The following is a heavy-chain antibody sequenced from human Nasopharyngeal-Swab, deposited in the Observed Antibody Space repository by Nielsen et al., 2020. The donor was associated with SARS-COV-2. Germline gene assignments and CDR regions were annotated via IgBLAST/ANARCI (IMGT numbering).Heavy chain of an antibody. V-gene: IGHV3-53*05. CDR2: IYSGGST. CDR1: GFTVSSNY. D-gene: IGHD6-19*01. CDR3: AREKAVAGIGGYHYYGMDV. J-gene: IGHJ6*02. Sequence: GESLKISCAASGFTVSSNYMSWVRQAPGKGLEWDSVIYSGGSTYYIDSVKGRFTVSRDNSRNTLYLQMNSLRPEDTAVYYCAREKAVAGIGGYHYYGMDVWGQGTTVTVSS.